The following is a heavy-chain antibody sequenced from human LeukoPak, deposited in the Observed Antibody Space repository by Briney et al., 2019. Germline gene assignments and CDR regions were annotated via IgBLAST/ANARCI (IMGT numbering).Heavy chain of an antibody. D-gene: IGHD3-3*01. CDR2: ISGGGGST. CDR3: ARDHLDFWSGYYNPHDWFDP. V-gene: IGHV3-23*01. J-gene: IGHJ5*02. Sequence: PGGSLRLSCAPSGFTFSRYGMSWVRQAPGKGLEWVSAISGGGGSTYYADSVKGRFTISRDNSKNTLYLQVNSLRAEDAAVYYCARDHLDFWSGYYNPHDWFDPWGQGTLVTVS. CDR1: GFTFSRYG.